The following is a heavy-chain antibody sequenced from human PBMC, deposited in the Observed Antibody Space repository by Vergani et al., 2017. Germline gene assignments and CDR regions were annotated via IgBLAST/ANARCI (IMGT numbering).Heavy chain of an antibody. CDR2: IHYSENT. V-gene: IGHV4-59*11. D-gene: IGHD6-19*01. CDR1: FDSIRNLY. J-gene: IGHJ5*02. CDR3: ASDTHSGQRADR. Sequence: QVKLQESGPGLVKPSETLSLTCSVSFDSIRNLYCNWIRQPPGKGLEWIGSIHYSENTNYNPSLKTRVTISLDTSKNQFSLTLTSVTAADTAVYYCASDTHSGQRADRWGQGILVTVTS.